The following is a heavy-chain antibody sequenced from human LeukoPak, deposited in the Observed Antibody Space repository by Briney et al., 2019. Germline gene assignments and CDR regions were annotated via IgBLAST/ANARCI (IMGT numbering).Heavy chain of an antibody. CDR1: GGSISSYY. CDR3: ARGYSSGGSCYSGFYYYGMDV. D-gene: IGHD2-15*01. Sequence: SETLSLTCTVSGGSISSYYWSWIRQPPGKGLEWIGYIYYSGSTNYNPSLKSRVTISVDTPKNQFSLKLSSVTAADTAVYYCARGYSSGGSCYSGFYYYGMDVWGQGTTVTVSS. V-gene: IGHV4-59*01. CDR2: IYYSGST. J-gene: IGHJ6*02.